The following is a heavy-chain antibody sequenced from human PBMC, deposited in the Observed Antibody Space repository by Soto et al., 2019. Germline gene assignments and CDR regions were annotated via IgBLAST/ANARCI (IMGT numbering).Heavy chain of an antibody. CDR3: ARARGGLNPFDY. CDR1: GGSISSGGYY. J-gene: IGHJ4*02. Sequence: SETLSLTCTVSGGSISSGGYYWSWIRQHPGKGLEWIGYIYYSGSTYYNPSLKSRVTISVDTSKNQFSLKLSSVTAADTAVYYCARARGGLNPFDYWGQGTLVTVSS. D-gene: IGHD3-16*01. V-gene: IGHV4-31*03. CDR2: IYYSGST.